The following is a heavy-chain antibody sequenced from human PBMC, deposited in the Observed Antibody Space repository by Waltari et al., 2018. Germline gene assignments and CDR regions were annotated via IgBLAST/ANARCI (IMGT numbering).Heavy chain of an antibody. Sequence: VQLVESGGGLVQPGGSLRLSCAASGFNLSSYAMSWVRQAPGKGVGWVATISGSAGSTYYADSVKGRFTISRDISKNTLFLQMNSLRAEDTALYSCAKDQYTSSRRGFDSWGQGTLVTVSS. J-gene: IGHJ4*02. D-gene: IGHD3-10*01. CDR1: GFNLSSYA. V-gene: IGHV3-23*04. CDR2: ISGSAGST. CDR3: AKDQYTSSRRGFDS.